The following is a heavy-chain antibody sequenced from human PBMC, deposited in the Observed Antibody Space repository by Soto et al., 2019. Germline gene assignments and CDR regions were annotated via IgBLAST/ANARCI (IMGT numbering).Heavy chain of an antibody. CDR2: ISYDGSNK. CDR3: AKIDYDSSGYYWRYYYYGMDV. J-gene: IGHJ6*02. V-gene: IGHV3-30*18. D-gene: IGHD3-22*01. CDR1: GFTFSSYG. Sequence: QVQLVESGGGVVQPGRSLRLSCAASGFTFSSYGMHWVRQAPGKGLEWVAVISYDGSNKYYADSVKGRFTISRDNSKNTLYLQMNSLRAEDTAVYYCAKIDYDSSGYYWRYYYYGMDVWGQGTTVTVSS.